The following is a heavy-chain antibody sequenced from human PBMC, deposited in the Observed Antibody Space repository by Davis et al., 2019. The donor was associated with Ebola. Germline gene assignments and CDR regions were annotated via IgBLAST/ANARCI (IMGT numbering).Heavy chain of an antibody. CDR3: AREAGATVTTAGWFEP. J-gene: IGHJ5*02. CDR1: GGPLSSGGYS. V-gene: IGHV4-30-2*01. Sequence: SETLSLTCVVTGGPLSSGGYSWSWTRQPPGKGLAWTGYTYHSGSTYYNPSLKSRVTISVDRSKNQFSLKLSSVTAADTAVYYCAREAGATVTTAGWFEPWGQGTLVTVSS. CDR2: TYHSGST. D-gene: IGHD4-11*01.